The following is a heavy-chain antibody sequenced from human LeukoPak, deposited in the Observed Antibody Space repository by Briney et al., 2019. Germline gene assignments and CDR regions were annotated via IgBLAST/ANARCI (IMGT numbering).Heavy chain of an antibody. CDR2: IYPGDSDT. CDR3: ARNRYSNYPNYYYYYGMDV. Sequence: GESLKISFKGSGYSFTSYWIGWVRQMPGKGLEWMGIIYPGDSDTRYSPSFQGQVTISADKSISTAYLQWSSLKASDTAMYYCARNRYSNYPNYYYYYGMDVWGQGTTVTVSS. CDR1: GYSFTSYW. D-gene: IGHD4-4*01. V-gene: IGHV5-51*01. J-gene: IGHJ6*02.